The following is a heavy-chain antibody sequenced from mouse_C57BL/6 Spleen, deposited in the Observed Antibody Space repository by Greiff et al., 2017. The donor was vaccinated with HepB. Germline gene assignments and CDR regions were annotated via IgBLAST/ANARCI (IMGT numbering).Heavy chain of an antibody. CDR3: ARDEGYDYDWYFDV. D-gene: IGHD2-4*01. V-gene: IGHV5-16*01. CDR2: INYDGSST. CDR1: GFTFSDYY. J-gene: IGHJ1*03. Sequence: DVQLVESEGGLVQPGSSMKLSCTASGFTFSDYYMAWVRQVPEKGLEWVANINYDGSSTYYLDSLKSRFIISRDNAKNILYLQMSSLKSEDTATYYCARDEGYDYDWYFDVWGTGTTVTVSS.